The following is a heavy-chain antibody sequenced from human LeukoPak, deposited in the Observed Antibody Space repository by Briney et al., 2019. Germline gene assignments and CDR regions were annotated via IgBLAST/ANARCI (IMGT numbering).Heavy chain of an antibody. J-gene: IGHJ4*02. D-gene: IGHD2-15*01. CDR2: INPNSGGT. CDR1: GYTFTGYY. CDR3: AREVGIYCSGSSCQRHRDY. Sequence: GASVTVSCKASGYTFTGYYMHWVRQAPGQGLEWMGWINPNSGGTNYAQKFQGRVTMTRDTSISTAYMELSRLRSDDTAVYYCAREVGIYCSGSSCQRHRDYWGQGTLVTVSS. V-gene: IGHV1-2*02.